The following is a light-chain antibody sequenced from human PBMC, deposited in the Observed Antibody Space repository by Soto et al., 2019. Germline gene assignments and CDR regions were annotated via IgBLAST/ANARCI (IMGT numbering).Light chain of an antibody. V-gene: IGKV3-20*01. CDR1: QSVSGTY. CDR3: RQYGTSPWT. CDR2: GSS. J-gene: IGKJ1*01. Sequence: EIVLTQSPGTLSLSPGERATLSCRASQSVSGTYLAWYQHKPGQSPRLLIFGSSIRAAGIPDRFSGSGSGADFTLTISRLEAEDFVVYYCRQYGTSPWTFGQGTKVEMK.